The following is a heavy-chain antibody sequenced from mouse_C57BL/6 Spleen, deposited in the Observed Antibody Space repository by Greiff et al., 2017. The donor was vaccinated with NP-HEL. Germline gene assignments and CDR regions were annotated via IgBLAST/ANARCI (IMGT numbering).Heavy chain of an antibody. V-gene: IGHV1-69*01. CDR2: IDPSDSYT. Sequence: VQLQQSGAELVMPGASVKLSCKASGYTFTSYWMHWVKQRPGQGLEWIGEIDPSDSYTNYNQKFKGKSTLTVDKSSSTAYMQLSSLTSEDSAVYYCARQVITTVVAPYYFDYWGQGTTLTVSS. CDR1: GYTFTSYW. J-gene: IGHJ2*01. D-gene: IGHD1-1*01. CDR3: ARQVITTVVAPYYFDY.